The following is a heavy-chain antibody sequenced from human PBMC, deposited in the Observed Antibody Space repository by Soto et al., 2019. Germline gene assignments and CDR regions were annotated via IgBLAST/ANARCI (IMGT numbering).Heavy chain of an antibody. CDR3: ARREAAAGPFDY. Sequence: SETLSLTCTVSGGSISSSSYYWGWIRQPPGKGLEWIGSIYYSGSTYYNPSLKSRVTISVDTSKNQFSLKLSSVTAADTAVYYCARREAAAGPFDYWGPGTLVTVSS. CDR2: IYYSGST. V-gene: IGHV4-39*01. J-gene: IGHJ4*02. D-gene: IGHD6-13*01. CDR1: GGSISSSSYY.